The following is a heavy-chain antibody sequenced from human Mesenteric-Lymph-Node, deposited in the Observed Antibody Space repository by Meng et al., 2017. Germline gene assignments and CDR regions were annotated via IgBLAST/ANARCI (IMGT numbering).Heavy chain of an antibody. D-gene: IGHD5-18*01. CDR2: IYHSGST. V-gene: IGHV4-4*02. Sequence: GSLRLSCAVSGGSISSSNWWSWVRQPPGKGLEWIGEIYHSGSTNYNPSLKSRVTISVDKSKNQFSLKLSSVTAADTAVYYCARAGWIQQPEYDYWGQGTLVTVSS. J-gene: IGHJ4*02. CDR1: GGSISSSNW. CDR3: ARAGWIQQPEYDY.